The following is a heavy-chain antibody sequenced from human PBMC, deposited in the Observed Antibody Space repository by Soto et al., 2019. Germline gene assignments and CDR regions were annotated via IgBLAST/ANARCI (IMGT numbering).Heavy chain of an antibody. CDR2: ISSNGGST. J-gene: IGHJ3*02. CDR1: GFTFCSYS. Sequence: PGGSLRLSCAASGFTFCSYSMHWVRQAPGKGLEYVSAISSNGGSTYYANSVKGRFTISRDNSKNTLYLQMGSLRAEDMAVYYCARSRAGLSGLNAFDIWGQGTMVTVSS. D-gene: IGHD3-3*01. V-gene: IGHV3-64*01. CDR3: ARSRAGLSGLNAFDI.